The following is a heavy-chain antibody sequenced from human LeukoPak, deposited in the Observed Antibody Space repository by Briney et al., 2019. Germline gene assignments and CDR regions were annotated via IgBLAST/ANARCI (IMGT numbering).Heavy chain of an antibody. J-gene: IGHJ4*02. V-gene: IGHV3-30*02. D-gene: IGHD3-9*01. CDR2: IRYDGSDK. Sequence: GGSPRLSCVTSGFTFSHYGMHWVRQAPGKGLEWVAFIRYDGSDKYYADSVKGRFTVSRDNSKNTLFLQMNNLRTEDTAVYYCAKDQGSYYDISTGYFNCWGQGTLVTVSS. CDR3: AKDQGSYYDISTGYFNC. CDR1: GFTFSHYG.